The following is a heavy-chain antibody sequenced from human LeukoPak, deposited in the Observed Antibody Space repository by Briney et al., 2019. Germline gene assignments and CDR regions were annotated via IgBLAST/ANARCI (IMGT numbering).Heavy chain of an antibody. CDR3: ARTRLPQKDYFDY. CDR2: INPSGGST. V-gene: IGHV1-46*01. J-gene: IGHJ4*02. Sequence: ASVKVSCKASGYTFTSYYMHWVRQAPGQGLDWMGIINPSGGSTSYAQKFQGRVTMTRDMSTSTVYMELSSLRSEDTAVYYCARTRLPQKDYFDYWGQGTLVTVSS. D-gene: IGHD5-12*01. CDR1: GYTFTSYY.